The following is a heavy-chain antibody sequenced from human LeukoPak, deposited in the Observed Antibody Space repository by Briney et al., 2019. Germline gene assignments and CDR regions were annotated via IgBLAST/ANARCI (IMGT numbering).Heavy chain of an antibody. V-gene: IGHV3-21*01. J-gene: IGHJ4*02. CDR3: ARDEVGTKNFDY. D-gene: IGHD2-2*01. CDR2: ISSSSSYI. CDR1: GFTFSSYA. Sequence: PGRSLRLSCAASGFTFSSYAMPWVRQAPGKGLEWASSISSSSSYIYYADSVKGRFTISRDNAKNSLYLQMNSLRAEDTAVYYCARDEVGTKNFDYWGQGTLVTVSS.